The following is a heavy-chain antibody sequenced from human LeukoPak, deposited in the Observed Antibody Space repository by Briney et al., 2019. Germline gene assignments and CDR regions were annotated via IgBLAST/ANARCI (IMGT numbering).Heavy chain of an antibody. D-gene: IGHD6-6*01. V-gene: IGHV4-34*01. CDR1: GGSFSGYY. Sequence: SETLSLTCAVYGGSFSGYYWSWIRQPPGKGLEWIGEINHSGSTNYNPSLKSRVTISVDTSKNQFSLKLSSVTAADTAFYYCARQYSSSSGSWFDPWGQGTLVTVSS. CDR3: ARQYSSSSGSWFDP. CDR2: INHSGST. J-gene: IGHJ5*02.